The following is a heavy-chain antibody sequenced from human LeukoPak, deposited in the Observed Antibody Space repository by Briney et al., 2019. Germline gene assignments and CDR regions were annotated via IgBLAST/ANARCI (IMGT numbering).Heavy chain of an antibody. V-gene: IGHV4-39*01. J-gene: IGHJ5*02. CDR3: ATRTYYYDSSGYYYPNWFDP. D-gene: IGHD3-22*01. Sequence: PSETLSLTCTVSGGSISSSSYYWGWIRQPPGKGLEWIGSIYYSGSTYYNPSLKSRVTISVDTSKNQFSLKLSSVTAADTAVYYCATRTYYYDSSGYYYPNWFDPWGQGTLVTVSS. CDR2: IYYSGST. CDR1: GGSISSSSYY.